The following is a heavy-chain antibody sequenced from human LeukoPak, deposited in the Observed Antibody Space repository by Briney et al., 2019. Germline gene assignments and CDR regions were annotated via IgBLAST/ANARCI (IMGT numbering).Heavy chain of an antibody. J-gene: IGHJ4*02. CDR2: IYYTGGA. Sequence: PSETLSITCTVSSGSSISSSFYWGWIRQPPGDGLGWRASIYYTGGASYNPSLKSRVTISVDTSMNHFSLPRSTVTAADTAVYYCTRRGTATTERFDHWGQGTLVTVSS. CDR3: TRRGTATTERFDH. D-gene: IGHD4-11*01. CDR1: SGSSISSSFY. V-gene: IGHV4-39*02.